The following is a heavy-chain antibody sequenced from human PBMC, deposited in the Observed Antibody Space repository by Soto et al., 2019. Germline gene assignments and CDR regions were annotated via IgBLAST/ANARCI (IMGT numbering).Heavy chain of an antibody. CDR2: INSDGSST. Sequence: GGSLRLSCAASGFTFSSYWMHWVRQAPGKGLVWVSRINSDGSSTSYADSVKGRFTISRDNAKNTLYLQMNSLRAEDTAVYYCARASSSWYLDYWGQGTLVTVSS. V-gene: IGHV3-74*01. D-gene: IGHD6-13*01. CDR1: GFTFSSYW. CDR3: ARASSSWYLDY. J-gene: IGHJ4*02.